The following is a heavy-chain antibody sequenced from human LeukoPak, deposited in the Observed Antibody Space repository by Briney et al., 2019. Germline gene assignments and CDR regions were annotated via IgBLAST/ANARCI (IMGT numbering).Heavy chain of an antibody. V-gene: IGHV3-9*03. Sequence: GGSLRLSCAASGFTFDDYAMHWVRQAPGKGLEWVSGISWNSGSIGYADSVKGRFTISRDNAKNSLYLQMNSLRAEDMALYYCAKDSSSSLGGVFDYWGQGTLVTVSS. J-gene: IGHJ4*02. CDR2: ISWNSGSI. CDR1: GFTFDDYA. D-gene: IGHD6-6*01. CDR3: AKDSSSSLGGVFDY.